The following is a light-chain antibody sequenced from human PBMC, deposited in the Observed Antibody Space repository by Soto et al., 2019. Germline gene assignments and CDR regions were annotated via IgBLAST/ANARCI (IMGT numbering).Light chain of an antibody. J-gene: IGLJ1*01. V-gene: IGLV2-14*01. CDR2: DVS. Sequence: QSALTQPASVSGSPGQSITLSCTGTSSDVGGYNYVSWYQQHPGQAPKLMIYDVSDRPSGVSNRFSGSKSGDTASLTISGLQAEDEADYYCSSYTRGSTRNVFGTGTKLTVL. CDR3: SSYTRGSTRNV. CDR1: SSDVGGYNY.